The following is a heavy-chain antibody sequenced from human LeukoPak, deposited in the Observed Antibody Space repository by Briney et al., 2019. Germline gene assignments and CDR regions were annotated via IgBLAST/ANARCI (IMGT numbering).Heavy chain of an antibody. CDR2: IFYSGST. Sequence: SETLSLTSTISGGSISTSSYYWRWIRQPPGKGLGWIGSIFYSGSTYYNPSLKSRVTISVDTSKNQFSLNLSSVTAADTAVYYCARPATVTTSFWYFDLWGRGTLVTVSS. D-gene: IGHD4-17*01. J-gene: IGHJ2*01. CDR1: GGSISTSSYY. CDR3: ARPATVTTSFWYFDL. V-gene: IGHV4-39*01.